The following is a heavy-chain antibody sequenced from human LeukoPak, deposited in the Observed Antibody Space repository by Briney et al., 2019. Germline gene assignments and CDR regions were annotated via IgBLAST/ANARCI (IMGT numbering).Heavy chain of an antibody. Sequence: PSETLSLTCAVYGGSFSGYYWSWIRQPPGKGLEWIGEINHGGSTNYNPSLKSRVTISVDTSKNQFSLKLSSVTAADTAVYYCARGVAARSLRNYYYYMDVWGKGTTVTVSS. V-gene: IGHV4-34*01. CDR2: INHGGST. J-gene: IGHJ6*03. CDR1: GGSFSGYY. CDR3: ARGVAARSLRNYYYYMDV. D-gene: IGHD6-13*01.